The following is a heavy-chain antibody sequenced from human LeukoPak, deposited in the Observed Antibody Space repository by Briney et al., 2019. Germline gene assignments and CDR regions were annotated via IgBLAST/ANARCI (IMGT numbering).Heavy chain of an antibody. D-gene: IGHD3-9*01. CDR2: ISGSGSTI. V-gene: IGHV3-11*04. CDR1: GFTFSDYY. J-gene: IGHJ4*02. CDR3: ARGVLRYFDWLPYPFDY. Sequence: GGSLRLSCAASGFTFSDYYMSWIRQAPGKGLEWVSYISGSGSTIYYADSVKGRFTISRDNAKNSLYLQMNSLRAEDTAVYYCARGVLRYFDWLPYPFDYWGQGTLVTVSS.